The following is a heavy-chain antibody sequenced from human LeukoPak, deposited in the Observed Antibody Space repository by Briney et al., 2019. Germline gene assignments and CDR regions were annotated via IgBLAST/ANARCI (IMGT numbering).Heavy chain of an antibody. CDR2: IYYSGNT. J-gene: IGHJ4*02. CDR1: GYSMSSSNW. Sequence: KASDTLSLTCAVAGYSMSSSNWWGWIRPPPGKGLEWIGYIYYSGNTYYNPSLNTRVTMSVDTSKNQFSLKLSSVTAVDTAVYYCARTPSRGDFDYWGQATLVTVSS. CDR3: ARTPSRGDFDY. V-gene: IGHV4-28*01. D-gene: IGHD6-13*01.